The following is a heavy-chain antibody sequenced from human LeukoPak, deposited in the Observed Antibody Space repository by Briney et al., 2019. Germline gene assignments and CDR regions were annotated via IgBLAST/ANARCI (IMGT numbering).Heavy chain of an antibody. CDR1: GFFFRSYG. CDR2: TSYDGTNK. D-gene: IGHD1-7*01. CDR3: AKSTRVNSRDYGMNV. Sequence: VRSLRLSCAASGFFFRSYGMHRVRQAPGQGQEWVAGTSYDGTNKFYVDSVKGRFTISRDNSQNTLCLQMDSLRAEDTAVYYCAKSTRVNSRDYGMNVWGEGTTVTVFS. V-gene: IGHV3-30*18. J-gene: IGHJ6*04.